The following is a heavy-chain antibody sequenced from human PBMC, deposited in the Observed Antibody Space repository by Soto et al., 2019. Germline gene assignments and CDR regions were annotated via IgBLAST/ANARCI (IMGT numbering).Heavy chain of an antibody. J-gene: IGHJ4*02. Sequence: QITLKESGPTLVKPTQTLTLTCTFSGFSLSTSGVGVGWIRQPPGKALEWLALIYWDDDKRYSPSLKSRLTIPKDNSKNQVVLTMTNMDRVDTATCYCAHLGVVINNYAYWGQGTLVTVSS. D-gene: IGHD3-3*01. V-gene: IGHV2-5*02. CDR2: IYWDDDK. CDR3: AHLGVVINNYAY. CDR1: GFSLSTSGVG.